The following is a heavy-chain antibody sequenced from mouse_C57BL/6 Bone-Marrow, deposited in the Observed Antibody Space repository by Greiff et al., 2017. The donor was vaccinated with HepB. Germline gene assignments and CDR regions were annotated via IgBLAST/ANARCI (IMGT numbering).Heavy chain of an antibody. V-gene: IGHV5-6*01. D-gene: IGHD1-1*01. CDR3: ARRGGSSPYAMDY. CDR2: ISSGGSYT. J-gene: IGHJ4*01. Sequence: EVQRVESGGDLVKPGGSLKLSCAASGFTFSSYGMSWVRQTPDKRLEWVATISSGGSYTYYPDSVKGRFTISRDNAKNTLYLQMSSLKSEDTAMYYCARRGGSSPYAMDYWGQGTSVTVSS. CDR1: GFTFSSYG.